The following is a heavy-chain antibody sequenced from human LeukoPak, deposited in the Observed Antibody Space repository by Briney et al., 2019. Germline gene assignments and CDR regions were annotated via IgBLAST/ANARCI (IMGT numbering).Heavy chain of an antibody. J-gene: IGHJ4*02. CDR2: INTDGSYS. CDR3: AKNPVSYSSGWPFDY. D-gene: IGHD6-19*01. Sequence: GGSLRLSCAASGFTFSYFWMHWFRQTPGKGLVWVSCINTDGSYSTYADSVKGRFTISRDNSKNTLYLQMNSLRAEDTAVYYCAKNPVSYSSGWPFDYWGQGTLVTVSS. V-gene: IGHV3-74*01. CDR1: GFTFSYFW.